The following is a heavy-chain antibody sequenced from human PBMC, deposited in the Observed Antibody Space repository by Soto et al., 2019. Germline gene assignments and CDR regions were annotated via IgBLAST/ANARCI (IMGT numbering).Heavy chain of an antibody. D-gene: IGHD6-19*01. CDR1: GFTFSSYA. CDR2: ISSNGGST. J-gene: IGHJ4*01. V-gene: IGHV3-64D*06. Sequence: GGSLRLSCSASGFTFSSYAMHWVRQAPGKGLEYVSAISSNGGSTYYADSVRGRFTISRDNSKNTLYLQMSSLIAEDTDVYYCVKDQAAEAATPFDYWGQGTLVTVSS. CDR3: VKDQAAEAATPFDY.